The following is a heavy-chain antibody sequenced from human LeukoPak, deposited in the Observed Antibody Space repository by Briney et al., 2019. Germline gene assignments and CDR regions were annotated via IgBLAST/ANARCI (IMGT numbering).Heavy chain of an antibody. J-gene: IGHJ4*02. CDR2: INPNSGGT. D-gene: IGHD7-27*01. Sequence: SVKVSCKASGYTFTGYYLHWVRQAPGQGPEYMGWINPNSGGTYSAQKFQGRVTMTRDTSISTAYMDLSSLGSDDTAVFYCARGRANWGYDYWGQGTLVTVSS. CDR1: GYTFTGYY. CDR3: ARGRANWGYDY. V-gene: IGHV1-2*02.